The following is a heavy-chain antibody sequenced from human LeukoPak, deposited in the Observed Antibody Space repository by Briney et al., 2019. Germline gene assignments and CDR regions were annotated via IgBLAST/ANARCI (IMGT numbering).Heavy chain of an antibody. J-gene: IGHJ5*02. V-gene: IGHV1-8*01. CDR2: MNPNSGNT. CDR1: GYSFTSYD. CDR3: ARDTWELLRTWFDP. D-gene: IGHD1-26*01. Sequence: ASVKVSCKASGYSFTSYDINWVRQATGQGLEWMGWMNPNSGNTGYAQKFQGRVTMTRDTSISTAYMELSRLRSDDTAVYFCARDTWELLRTWFDPWGQGTLVTVSS.